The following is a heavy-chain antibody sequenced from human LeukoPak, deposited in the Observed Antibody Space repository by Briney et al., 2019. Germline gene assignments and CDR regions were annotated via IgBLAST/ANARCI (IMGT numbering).Heavy chain of an antibody. CDR3: ARDGIVVVPAAIIWYYMDV. V-gene: IGHV1-18*01. Sequence: ASVKVSCKASGYTFTSYGISWVRQAPGQGLEWMGWISAYNGNTNYAQKLQGRVTMTTDTSTSTAYMEQRSLRSDDTAVYYCARDGIVVVPAAIIWYYMDVWGKGTTVTVSS. D-gene: IGHD2-2*01. CDR2: ISAYNGNT. CDR1: GYTFTSYG. J-gene: IGHJ6*03.